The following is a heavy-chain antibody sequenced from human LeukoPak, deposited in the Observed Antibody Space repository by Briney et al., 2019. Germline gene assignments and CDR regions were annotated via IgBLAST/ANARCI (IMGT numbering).Heavy chain of an antibody. D-gene: IGHD1-26*01. CDR1: GFSVTSNY. V-gene: IGHV3-53*01. J-gene: IGHJ6*02. CDR2: LYNGGTT. Sequence: GGSLRLSCEVSGFSVTSNYMSWVRQAPGKGPEWVSVLYNGGTTYYADSVKGRFTVSRDNSKNTMYLQMGSLRAEDTAVYYCAGSHHYYYGMGVWGQGTTITVSS. CDR3: AGSHHYYYGMGV.